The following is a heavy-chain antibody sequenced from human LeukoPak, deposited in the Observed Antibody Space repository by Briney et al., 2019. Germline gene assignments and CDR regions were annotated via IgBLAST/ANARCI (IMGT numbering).Heavy chain of an antibody. J-gene: IGHJ4*02. D-gene: IGHD3-22*01. CDR1: GGSFSGYY. CDR2: INHSGST. Sequence: SETLSLTCAVYGGSFSGYYWSWIRQPPGKGLEWIGEINHSGSTNYNPSLKSRVTISVDRSKNQFSLKLSSLTAADTAVYYCAGGGDSGGYYYPMFNYWGQGTLVTVSS. CDR3: AGGGDSGGYYYPMFNY. V-gene: IGHV4-34*01.